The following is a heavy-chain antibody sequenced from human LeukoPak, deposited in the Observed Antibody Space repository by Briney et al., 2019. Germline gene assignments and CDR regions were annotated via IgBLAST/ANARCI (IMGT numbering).Heavy chain of an antibody. CDR2: ISVNSGDT. Sequence: ASVKVSCKASGYSFTSYGITWVRQAPGQGLVWMGWISVNSGDTNYAQKLQGRVTMTTDTSTRTAYMEVRSLRFDDTAVYYCARVGKGRSLYAGAPLSMDVWGQGTTVIVSS. CDR3: ARVGKGRSLYAGAPLSMDV. J-gene: IGHJ6*02. V-gene: IGHV1-18*01. CDR1: GYSFTSYG. D-gene: IGHD2-8*01.